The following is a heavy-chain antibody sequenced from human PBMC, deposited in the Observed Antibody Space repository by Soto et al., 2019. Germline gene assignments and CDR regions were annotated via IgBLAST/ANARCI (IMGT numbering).Heavy chain of an antibody. CDR3: ARGLQTTDSYYFDY. J-gene: IGHJ4*02. CDR2: IYYSGST. Sequence: PSETLSLTCSVSSGSFSTYYWSWIRQPPGKGLEWIGYIYYSGSTNYNPSLKSRVTISVDTSKNQFSLKLSSVTAADTAVYYCARGLQTTDSYYFDYWGQGTLVTVSS. D-gene: IGHD4-17*01. V-gene: IGHV4-59*12. CDR1: SGSFSTYY.